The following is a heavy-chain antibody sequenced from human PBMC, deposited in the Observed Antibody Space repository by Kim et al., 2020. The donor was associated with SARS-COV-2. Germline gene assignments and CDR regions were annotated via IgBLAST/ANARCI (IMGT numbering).Heavy chain of an antibody. V-gene: IGHV3-33*08. CDR3: ASNLGPGGYYYYGMDV. J-gene: IGHJ6*02. CDR2: IWYDGSNK. CDR1: GFTFSSYG. Sequence: GGSLRLSCAASGFTFSSYGMHWVRQAPGKGLEWVAVIWYDGSNKYYADSVKGRFTISRDNSKNTLYLQVNSLRAEDTAVYYCASNLGPGGYYYYGMDVWGQGTTVTVSS. D-gene: IGHD7-27*01.